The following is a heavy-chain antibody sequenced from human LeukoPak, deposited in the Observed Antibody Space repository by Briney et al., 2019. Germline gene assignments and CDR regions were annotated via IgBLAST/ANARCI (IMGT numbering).Heavy chain of an antibody. V-gene: IGHV2-5*01. CDR2: IYWNDDK. D-gene: IGHD1-26*01. J-gene: IGHJ5*01. Sequence: SGPTLVKPTQTLTLTCTFSGFSLSTSGVGVGWIRQPPGKALEWLALIYWNDDKRYSPSLKSRLTITKDTSKNQVVLTMTNMDPVDTATYYFAHSLGGSYFARNWFDPWGQGTLVTVSS. CDR1: GFSLSTSGVG. CDR3: AHSLGGSYFARNWFDP.